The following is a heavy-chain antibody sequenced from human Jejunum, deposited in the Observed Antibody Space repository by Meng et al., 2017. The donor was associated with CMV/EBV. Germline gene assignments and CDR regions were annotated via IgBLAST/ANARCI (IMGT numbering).Heavy chain of an antibody. CDR3: VRVVATEDY. Sequence: SCAVSGITISTYWMGWVRQAPGKEPEWVANIKKDGTEMYYADSVKGRFTISRDNAKNSLYLQMNSLGVDDTAVYYCVRVVATEDYWGQGTLVTVSS. CDR1: GITISTYW. CDR2: IKKDGTEM. J-gene: IGHJ4*02. D-gene: IGHD5-12*01. V-gene: IGHV3-7*01.